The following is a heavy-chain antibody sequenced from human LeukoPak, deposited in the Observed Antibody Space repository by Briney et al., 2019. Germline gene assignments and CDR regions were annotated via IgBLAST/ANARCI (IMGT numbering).Heavy chain of an antibody. CDR1: GFTFSSYS. CDR2: ISSSSSYI. CDR3: ARDVSGTGEIFDY. V-gene: IGHV3-21*01. J-gene: IGHJ4*02. D-gene: IGHD3-10*01. Sequence: GGSLRLSCAASGFTFSSYSMNWVRQAPGKGLEWVSSISSSSSYIYYADSVKGRITISRDNAKNSLYLQMNSLRAEDTAVYYCARDVSGTGEIFDYWGQGTLVTVSS.